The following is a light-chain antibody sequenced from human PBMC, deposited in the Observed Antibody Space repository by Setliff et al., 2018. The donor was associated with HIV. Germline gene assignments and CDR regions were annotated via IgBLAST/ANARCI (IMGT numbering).Light chain of an antibody. J-gene: IGLJ1*01. Sequence: LTQPASVSGSPGQSITISCTGTSSDIGTYNLVSWYQQHPGKAPKVIIYEVNKRPSGVSNRFSASKSGNTASLTISGLQAEDEAEYYCCSYAGGFTWIFGSGTKVTVL. CDR2: EVN. CDR3: CSYAGGFTWI. V-gene: IGLV2-23*02. CDR1: SSDIGTYNL.